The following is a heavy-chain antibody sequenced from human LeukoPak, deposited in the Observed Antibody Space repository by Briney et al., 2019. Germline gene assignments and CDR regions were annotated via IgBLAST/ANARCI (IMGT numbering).Heavy chain of an antibody. J-gene: IGHJ5*02. CDR3: ARAAGIVVVPAATSSPFDP. CDR2: IYYSGST. CDR1: GGSISSYY. V-gene: IGHV4-59*01. D-gene: IGHD2-2*01. Sequence: TLSLTCIVSGGSISSYYWSWIRQPPGKGLKWIGYIYYSGSTNYNPSLKSRVTMSVDTSKNQFSLKLSSVTAADTAVYYCARAAGIVVVPAATSSPFDPWGQGTLVAVSS.